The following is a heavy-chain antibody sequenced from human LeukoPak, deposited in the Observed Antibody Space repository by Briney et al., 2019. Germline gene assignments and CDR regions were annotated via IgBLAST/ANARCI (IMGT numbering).Heavy chain of an antibody. CDR1: GGSISSSSYY. V-gene: IGHV4-39*01. D-gene: IGHD2-2*02. J-gene: IGHJ3*02. Sequence: SETLSLTXTVSGGSISSSSYYWGWIRQPPGKGLEWIGSIYDSGSTYYNPSLKSRITISVDTSKNQFSLQLSSVTAADTAVYYCARRGIVVVPAAIRTFDIWGQGTMVTVSS. CDR3: ARRGIVVVPAAIRTFDI. CDR2: IYDSGST.